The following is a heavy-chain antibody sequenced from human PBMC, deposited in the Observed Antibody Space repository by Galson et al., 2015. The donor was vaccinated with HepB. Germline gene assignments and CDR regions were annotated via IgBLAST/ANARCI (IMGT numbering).Heavy chain of an antibody. Sequence: SVKVSCKGSGYTFTSYGISWVRQAPGQGLEWMGWISAYNGNTNYAQKLQGRVTMTTDTSTSTAYMELRSLRSDDTAVYYCARDEVLYDILTGYYPYFDYWGQGTLVTVSS. J-gene: IGHJ4*02. CDR2: ISAYNGNT. CDR3: ARDEVLYDILTGYYPYFDY. D-gene: IGHD3-9*01. CDR1: GYTFTSYG. V-gene: IGHV1-18*01.